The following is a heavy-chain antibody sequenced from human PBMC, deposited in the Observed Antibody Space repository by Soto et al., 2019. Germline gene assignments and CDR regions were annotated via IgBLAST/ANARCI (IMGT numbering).Heavy chain of an antibody. CDR3: ARGMTTVTTLDY. Sequence: SDTLSLTCAVSGGAISSGGYYWSWIRQHPGKGLEWIGYIYYNGNTQYNPSLESRITMSVATSKNQFSLRLSSVTAADTAVYYCARGMTTVTTLDYWGQGTLVTVS. J-gene: IGHJ4*02. D-gene: IGHD4-4*01. CDR1: GGAISSGGYY. V-gene: IGHV4-31*02. CDR2: IYYNGNT.